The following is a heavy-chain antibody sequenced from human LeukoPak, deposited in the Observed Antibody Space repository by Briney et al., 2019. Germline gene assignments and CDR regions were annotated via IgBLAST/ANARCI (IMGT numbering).Heavy chain of an antibody. J-gene: IGHJ5*02. V-gene: IGHV3-64*02. D-gene: IGHD3-10*01. CDR1: GFTLCSYA. Sequence: RGSLRLSCAASGFTLCSYAMPSGRQAPGQGLGYVSAMSSNRGGTYYADTVKGRFTISRDNSKDTLYLQMNSLRAEDTAVYYCAKMGGGSGSFRYRWLNWFDHWGQGTLVTVSS. CDR3: AKMGGGSGSFRYRWLNWFDH. CDR2: MSSNRGGT.